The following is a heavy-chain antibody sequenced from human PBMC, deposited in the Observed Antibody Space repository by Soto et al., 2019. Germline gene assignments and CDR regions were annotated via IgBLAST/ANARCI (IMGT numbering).Heavy chain of an antibody. J-gene: IGHJ4*02. CDR1: GFTFSSYG. Sequence: QVQLVESGGGVVQPGRSLRLSCAASGFTFSSYGMHWVRQAPGKGLEWVAVIWYDGSNKYYADSVKGRFTISRDNSKNTVYVQMNSLRDEDTAVCYCARDGDTAMGFDYWGQGTLVTVSS. CDR2: IWYDGSNK. CDR3: ARDGDTAMGFDY. V-gene: IGHV3-33*01. D-gene: IGHD5-18*01.